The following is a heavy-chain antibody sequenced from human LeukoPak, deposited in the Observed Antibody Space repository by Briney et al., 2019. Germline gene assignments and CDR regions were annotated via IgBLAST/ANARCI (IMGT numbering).Heavy chain of an antibody. CDR2: IYTSGST. V-gene: IGHV4-61*02. CDR3: AIMRGYYDSSGAFDI. J-gene: IGHJ3*02. CDR1: GGSISSGSYY. Sequence: SQTLSLTCTVSGGSISSGSYYWSWIRQPAGKGLEWIGRIYTSGSTNYNPSLKSRVTISVDTSKNQFSLKLSSVTAADTAVYYCAIMRGYYDSSGAFDIWGQGTMVTVSS. D-gene: IGHD3-22*01.